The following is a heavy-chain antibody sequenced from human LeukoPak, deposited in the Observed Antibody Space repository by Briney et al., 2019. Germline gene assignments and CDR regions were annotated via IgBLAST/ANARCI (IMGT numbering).Heavy chain of an antibody. CDR1: GFPFSSYA. J-gene: IGHJ6*04. CDR3: AKASAGSGRALYYYGMDV. Sequence: PPGGSLRLSCAASGFPFSSYAMTWVRQAPGKGLEWVLAISASGGSTYYADSVRGRFTISRDNSKNTLYLQMNSLRAEDTAVYYCAKASAGSGRALYYYGMDVWGKGTTVTVSS. CDR2: ISASGGST. V-gene: IGHV3-23*01. D-gene: IGHD3-10*01.